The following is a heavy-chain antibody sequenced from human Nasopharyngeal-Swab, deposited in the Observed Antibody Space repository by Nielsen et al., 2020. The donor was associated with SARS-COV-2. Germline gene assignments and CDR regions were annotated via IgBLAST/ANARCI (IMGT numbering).Heavy chain of an antibody. CDR1: GFTFSNYA. CDR2: ISSNGVST. Sequence: GESLKISCAASGFTFSNYAMHWVRQAPGKGLEYVSAISSNGVSTYYADSVKGRFTISRDNSKNTLFLQMGSLRAEDMAVYHCARENYGDYVFDYWGQGSLVTVSS. D-gene: IGHD4-17*01. V-gene: IGHV3-64*02. CDR3: ARENYGDYVFDY. J-gene: IGHJ4*02.